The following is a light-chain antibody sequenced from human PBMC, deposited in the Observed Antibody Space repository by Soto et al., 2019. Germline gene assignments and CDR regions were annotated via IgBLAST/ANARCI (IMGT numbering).Light chain of an antibody. CDR1: QSVSGSY. Sequence: EIVLTQSPGTLSLSPGERATLSCRASQSVSGSYLAWYQQKPGQAPRLLIYGASSRATGIPDRFSGSGSGTDFNLTISRLETQDFAVYSCQQYGSSATFGPGKRPEIK. J-gene: IGKJ5*01. V-gene: IGKV3-20*01. CDR2: GAS. CDR3: QQYGSSAT.